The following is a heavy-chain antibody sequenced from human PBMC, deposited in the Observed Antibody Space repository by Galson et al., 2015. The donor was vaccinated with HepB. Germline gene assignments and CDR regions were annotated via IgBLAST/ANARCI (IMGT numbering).Heavy chain of an antibody. J-gene: IGHJ6*02. CDR1: GGTFSSYT. CDR2: IIPILGIA. D-gene: IGHD3-10*01. CDR3: ASRMVRGGIANDYDYYGMGV. Sequence: SVKVSCKASGGTFSSYTISWVRQAPGQGLEWMGRIIPILGIANYAQKFQGRVTITADKSTSTAYMELSSLRSEDTAVYYCASRMVRGGIANDYDYYGMGVWGQGTTVTVSS. V-gene: IGHV1-69*02.